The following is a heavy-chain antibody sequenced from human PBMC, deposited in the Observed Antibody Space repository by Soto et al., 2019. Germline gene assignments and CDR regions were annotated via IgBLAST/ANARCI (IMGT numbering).Heavy chain of an antibody. J-gene: IGHJ5*02. CDR2: IYYSGST. D-gene: IGHD2-15*01. V-gene: IGHV4-59*01. Sequence: QVQLQESGPGLVKPSETLSLTCTVSGGSISSYYWSWIRQPPGKGLEWIGYIYYSGSTNYNPSLKSRVTISVDTSKNQFSLKLSSVTAADTAVYYCARALRRGVGLDPWGQGTLVTVSS. CDR1: GGSISSYY. CDR3: ARALRRGVGLDP.